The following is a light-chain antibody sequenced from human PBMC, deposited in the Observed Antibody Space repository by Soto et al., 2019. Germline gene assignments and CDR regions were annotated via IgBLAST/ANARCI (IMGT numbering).Light chain of an antibody. Sequence: DIQMTQSPSTLSASVGDRVTITCRASQSISSWLAWYQQKPGKAPKLLICKASSLESGVPSRFSGSGSGTEFTLTISSLQPDDFATYYCQQYNSYRRTFGQGTKVDIK. J-gene: IGKJ1*01. CDR3: QQYNSYRRT. CDR1: QSISSW. V-gene: IGKV1-5*03. CDR2: KAS.